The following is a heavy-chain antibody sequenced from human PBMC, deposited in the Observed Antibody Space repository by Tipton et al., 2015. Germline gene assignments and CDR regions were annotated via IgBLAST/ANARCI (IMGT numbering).Heavy chain of an antibody. V-gene: IGHV3-53*01. CDR3: ARDPGYGMDV. CDR1: GFSVSSNY. J-gene: IGHJ6*02. Sequence: SLRLSCAASGFSVSSNYMTWVRQAPGKGPDWVSVIYSGGRTYYADSVKGRFTISRDNSKNTLYLQMSSLRAEDTAVYYCARDPGYGMDVWGQGTTVTVSS. CDR2: IYSGGRT.